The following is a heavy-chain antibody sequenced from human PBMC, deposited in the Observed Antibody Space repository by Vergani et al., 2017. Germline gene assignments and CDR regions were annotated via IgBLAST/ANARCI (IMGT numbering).Heavy chain of an antibody. J-gene: IGHJ3*02. CDR2: IIPIFGTA. Sequence: QVQLVQSGAEVKKPGSSVKVSCKASGGTFSSYAISWVRQAPGQGLEWMGGIIPIFGTANYAQKFQGRVTITRDMSTSTAYMELSSLRSEDTAVYYCAAVTHYYDSSGYDSGGAFDIWGQGTMVTVSS. D-gene: IGHD3-22*01. V-gene: IGHV1-69*06. CDR3: AAVTHYYDSSGYDSGGAFDI. CDR1: GGTFSSYA.